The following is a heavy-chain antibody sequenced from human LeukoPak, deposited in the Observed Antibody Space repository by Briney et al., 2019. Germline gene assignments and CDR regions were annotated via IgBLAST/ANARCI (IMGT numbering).Heavy chain of an antibody. J-gene: IGHJ4*02. Sequence: GGLRLSCAASGFTFSSCEMNWVRQAPGKGLEWVSFISSSGRTIYYADSVKGRFTISRDNSKNTLYLQMNNLRAEDTAVYYCAPRVVGSAPFDYWGQGTLVTVSS. D-gene: IGHD2-15*01. CDR1: GFTFSSCE. CDR3: APRVVGSAPFDY. V-gene: IGHV3-48*03. CDR2: ISSSGRTI.